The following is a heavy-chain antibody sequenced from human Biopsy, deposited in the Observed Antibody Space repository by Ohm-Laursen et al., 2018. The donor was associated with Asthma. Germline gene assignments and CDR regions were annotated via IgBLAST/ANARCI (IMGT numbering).Heavy chain of an antibody. CDR2: ISKDTSTQ. CDR3: VRDGTDDAFDI. J-gene: IGHJ3*02. CDR1: GFSFSNFA. D-gene: IGHD1-1*01. Sequence: SLRLSCAASGFSFSNFAIHWVRQAPGKELEWVGVISKDTSTQDYADSVKGRFTMARDNSKNTLDLQMNSLREEDTAVYYCVRDGTDDAFDIWGQGTVVSVSS. V-gene: IGHV3-30*01.